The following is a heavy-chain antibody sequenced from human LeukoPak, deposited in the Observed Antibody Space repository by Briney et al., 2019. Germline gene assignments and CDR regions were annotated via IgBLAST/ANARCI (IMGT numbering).Heavy chain of an antibody. D-gene: IGHD3-22*01. CDR2: IYYSGST. CDR3: ARAGYYYDSSGLLY. V-gene: IGHV4-61*08. Sequence: SETLSLTCTSSVGSVSRGGYNWGWFRHPPGKGLGWIGYIYYSGSTNYNPSLKSRVTISVDTSKNQFSLKLSSVTAADTAVYYCARAGYYYDSSGLLYWGQGTLVTVSS. J-gene: IGHJ4*02. CDR1: VGSVSRGGYN.